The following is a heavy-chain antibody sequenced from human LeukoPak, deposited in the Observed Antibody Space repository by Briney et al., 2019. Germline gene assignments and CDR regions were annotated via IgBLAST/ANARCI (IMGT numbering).Heavy chain of an antibody. J-gene: IGHJ3*02. D-gene: IGHD3-16*01. CDR3: ARDLVTFGGFQDAFDI. V-gene: IGHV3-20*04. Sequence: RPGGSLRLSCAASGFTFDDYGMSWVRQAPGKGLEWVSGINWNGGSTGYADSVKGRFTISRDNAKNSLYLQMNSLRAEDTAVYYCARDLVTFGGFQDAFDIWGQGTMVTVSS. CDR1: GFTFDDYG. CDR2: INWNGGST.